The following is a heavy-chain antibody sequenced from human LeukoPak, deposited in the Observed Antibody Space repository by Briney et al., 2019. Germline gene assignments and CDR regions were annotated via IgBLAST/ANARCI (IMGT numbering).Heavy chain of an antibody. Sequence: PGGSLRLSCAASGFTFSSCAMNWVRQAPGKGLEGVASISGFGTGTYYADSVKGRFTISRDNSKNTLYLQMNSLRAEDTAIYYCAKDITGYNRPLDHWGQGTLVTVSS. V-gene: IGHV3-23*01. CDR1: GFTFSSCA. J-gene: IGHJ4*02. CDR3: AKDITGYNRPLDH. D-gene: IGHD1-14*01. CDR2: ISGFGTGT.